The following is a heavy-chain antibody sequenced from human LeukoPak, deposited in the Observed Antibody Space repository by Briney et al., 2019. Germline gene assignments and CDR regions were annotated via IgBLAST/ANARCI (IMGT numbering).Heavy chain of an antibody. Sequence: SETLSLTCTVSGYSISSGYYWGWIRQPPGKGLEWIGSIYHSGSTYYNPSLKSRVTIAVDTSKNQFSLKLSSVTAADTAVYYCAKGQGRWYLTSAHFDYWGQGTLVTVSS. J-gene: IGHJ4*02. V-gene: IGHV4-38-2*02. D-gene: IGHD6-13*01. CDR3: AKGQGRWYLTSAHFDY. CDR2: IYHSGST. CDR1: GYSISSGYY.